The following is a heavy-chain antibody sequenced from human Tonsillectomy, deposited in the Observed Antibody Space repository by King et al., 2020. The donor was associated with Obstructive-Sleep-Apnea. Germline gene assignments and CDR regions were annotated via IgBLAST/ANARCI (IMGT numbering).Heavy chain of an antibody. D-gene: IGHD4-17*01. V-gene: IGHV1-18*01. CDR3: ARDSDPHYGDYPYVMDV. Sequence: WVRQAPGQGLEWMGWISVYNGDTKYARKFQGRGTMTTDTSTSTAYMELRSLKSDDTAGHDCARDSDPHYGDYPYVMDVWCQGTTVTVSS. CDR2: ISVYNGDT. J-gene: IGHJ6*02.